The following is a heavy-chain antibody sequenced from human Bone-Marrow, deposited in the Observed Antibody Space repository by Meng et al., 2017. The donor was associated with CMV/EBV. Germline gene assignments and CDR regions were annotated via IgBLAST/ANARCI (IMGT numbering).Heavy chain of an antibody. CDR2: IKQDGSEK. Sequence: GGSLRLSCAAAGFSFRSYWMSWVRQAPGKGLEWVANIKQDGSEKYYVDSVKGRFTISRGDAKNSLYLQMNSLRAEDTAVYYCVTYYADIVLGPFDIWGQGTVVTVSS. V-gene: IGHV3-7*01. D-gene: IGHD2-8*02. CDR3: VTYYADIVLGPFDI. J-gene: IGHJ3*02. CDR1: GFSFRSYW.